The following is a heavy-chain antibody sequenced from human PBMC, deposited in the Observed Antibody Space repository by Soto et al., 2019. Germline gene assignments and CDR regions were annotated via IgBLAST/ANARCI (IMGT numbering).Heavy chain of an antibody. CDR1: GGSISSGGYY. J-gene: IGHJ4*02. Sequence: QVQLQESGPGLVKPSQTLSLTCTVSGGSISSGGYYWSWIRQHPGKGLEWIGYIYYSGSTYYNPSLKSRVTISVDTSKSQFSLKLSSVTAADTAVYYCAIEGPVRGVMRDYWGQGTLVTVSS. CDR2: IYYSGST. CDR3: AIEGPVRGVMRDY. V-gene: IGHV4-31*03. D-gene: IGHD3-10*01.